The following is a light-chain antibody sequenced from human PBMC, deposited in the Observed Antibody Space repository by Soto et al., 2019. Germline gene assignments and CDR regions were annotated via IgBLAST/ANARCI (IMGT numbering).Light chain of an antibody. CDR1: SSNIGINY. CDR2: RNN. V-gene: IGLV1-47*01. J-gene: IGLJ2*01. CDR3: AAWDDSLSGVV. Sequence: QSVLTQPPSASGTPGQRITISCSGSSSNIGINYVYWDQQLPGTAPKLLIYRNNQPPSGVPDRFSGSKSCTSASLAISGIRSEDEADYYCAAWDDSLSGVVFGGGTKLTVL.